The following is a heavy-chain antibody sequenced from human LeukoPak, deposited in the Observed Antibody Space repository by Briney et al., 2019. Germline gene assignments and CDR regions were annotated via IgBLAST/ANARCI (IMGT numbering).Heavy chain of an antibody. CDR1: GFTFGSYA. D-gene: IGHD6-13*01. CDR3: AESIAANGTVY. J-gene: IGHJ4*02. V-gene: IGHV3-23*01. CDR2: ISDSGGRT. Sequence: GGSLRLSCAASGFTFGSYAMNWVRQAPGKGLEWVSVISDSGGRTYYADSVKGRFTISRDNSKNTLSLQMSSLRAEDTAVYYCAESIAANGTVYWGQGTQVTVSS.